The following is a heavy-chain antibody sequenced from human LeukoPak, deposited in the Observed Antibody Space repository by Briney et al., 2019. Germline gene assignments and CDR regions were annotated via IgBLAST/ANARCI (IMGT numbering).Heavy chain of an antibody. V-gene: IGHV3-49*03. D-gene: IGHD3-22*01. CDR3: TRDPHEYYYDSSGYYFNHPFDY. J-gene: IGHJ4*02. CDR1: GFTFGDYL. CDR2: IRSKAHGGTP. Sequence: PGGSLRLSCTVSGFTFGDYLMNWFRQAPGKGLEWVGFIRSKAHGGTPEYAASVRGRFTISRDDSKSIAHLQLNSLKTEDTAVYYCTRDPHEYYYDSSGYYFNHPFDYWGQGTLVTVSS.